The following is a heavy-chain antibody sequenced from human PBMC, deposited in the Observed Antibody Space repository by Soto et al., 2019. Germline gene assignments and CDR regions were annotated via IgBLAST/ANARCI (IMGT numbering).Heavy chain of an antibody. V-gene: IGHV4-61*01. Sequence: SETLSLTCTVSGGSVSSGSYYWSWIRQPPGKGLEWIGYIYYSGSTNYNPSLKSRVTISVDTSRNQFSLNVKSVTAADAALYYCVKNYRSDGPGWFDPWGQGIQVTVSS. J-gene: IGHJ5*02. D-gene: IGHD3-16*02. CDR1: GGSVSSGSYY. CDR2: IYYSGST. CDR3: VKNYRSDGPGWFDP.